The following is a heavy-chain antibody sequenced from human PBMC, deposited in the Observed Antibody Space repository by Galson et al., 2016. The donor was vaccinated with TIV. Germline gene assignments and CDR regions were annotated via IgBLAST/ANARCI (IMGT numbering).Heavy chain of an antibody. V-gene: IGHV1-69*13. D-gene: IGHD3-10*01. Sequence: SVKVSCKASGGTFSRYAISWVRQAPGQGLEWMGRIIPILGSSDYAQRFQGRVTITADASTSTVYMELRSLRSEDTAMYYCARVRFGELSGYYYYMDVWGKGTTVTVSS. J-gene: IGHJ6*03. CDR3: ARVRFGELSGYYYYMDV. CDR2: IIPILGSS. CDR1: GGTFSRYA.